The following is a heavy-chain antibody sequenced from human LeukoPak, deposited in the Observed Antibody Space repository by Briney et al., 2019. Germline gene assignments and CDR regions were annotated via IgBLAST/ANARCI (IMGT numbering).Heavy chain of an antibody. Sequence: SETLSLTCTVSGGSISSYYWSWIRQPPGKGLEWIGYIYYSGSTNYNPSLKSRVTISVDTSKNQFSLKLSSVTAADTAVYYCARVHLWETYYFDYWGQGTLVTVSS. V-gene: IGHV4-59*01. J-gene: IGHJ4*02. CDR3: ARVHLWETYYFDY. D-gene: IGHD5-18*01. CDR2: IYYSGST. CDR1: GGSISSYY.